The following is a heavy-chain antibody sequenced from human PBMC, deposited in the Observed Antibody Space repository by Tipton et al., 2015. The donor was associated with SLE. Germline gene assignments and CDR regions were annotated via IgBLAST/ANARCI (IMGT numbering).Heavy chain of an antibody. CDR2: IFYSGST. Sequence: TLSLTCTVSGGSIISSSYYWGWIRQPPGAGLEWIGSIFYSGSTYYSPSLKSRATISVDTTKNQFSLKLSSVTAADTAVYYCARGDIVVVPAAYYFDYWGQGTLVTVSS. J-gene: IGHJ4*02. D-gene: IGHD2-2*01. CDR1: GGSIISSSYY. V-gene: IGHV4-39*07. CDR3: ARGDIVVVPAAYYFDY.